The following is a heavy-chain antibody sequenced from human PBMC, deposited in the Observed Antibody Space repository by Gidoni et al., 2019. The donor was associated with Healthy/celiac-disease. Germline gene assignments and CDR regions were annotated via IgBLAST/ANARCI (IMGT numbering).Heavy chain of an antibody. D-gene: IGHD6-13*01. J-gene: IGHJ6*04. CDR3: ARGGRAAAAPDYYYYGMDV. V-gene: IGHV1-69*01. Sequence: GGTFSSYAISWVRQAPGKGLEWMGGIIPIFGTANYAQKFQGRVTITADESTSTAYMELSSLRSEDTAVYYCARGGRAAAAPDYYYYGMDVWGKGTTVTVSS. CDR1: GGTFSSYA. CDR2: IIPIFGTA.